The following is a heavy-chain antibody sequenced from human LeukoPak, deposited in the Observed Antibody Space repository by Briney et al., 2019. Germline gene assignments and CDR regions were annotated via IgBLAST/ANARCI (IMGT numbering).Heavy chain of an antibody. CDR2: IKEDGSDK. CDR3: ARWGYSSGWFFDY. V-gene: IGHV3-7*01. Sequence: PGGSLRLSCAASGFTFDTYWMSWVRQAPGKGLEWVADIKEDGSDKYYVDSVKGRFTISRDNAENSVFLQMNSLRGEDTAVYYCARWGYSSGWFFDYWGQGTLVTVSS. J-gene: IGHJ4*02. D-gene: IGHD6-19*01. CDR1: GFTFDTYW.